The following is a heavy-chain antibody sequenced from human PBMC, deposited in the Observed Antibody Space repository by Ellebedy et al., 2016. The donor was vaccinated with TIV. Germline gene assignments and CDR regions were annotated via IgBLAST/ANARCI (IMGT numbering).Heavy chain of an antibody. CDR2: IRSDGGRT. J-gene: IGHJ4*02. D-gene: IGHD4-23*01. CDR3: AREGTYGGNSGFDY. V-gene: IGHV3-74*01. CDR1: GFTLSRYW. Sequence: PGGSLRLSCAASGFTLSRYWMHWVRQAPGKGLVWVSRIRSDGGRTDYADSVKGRFTISGDNAKNMLYLEMSSLRPEDTATYFCAREGTYGGNSGFDYWGQGTVVAVSS.